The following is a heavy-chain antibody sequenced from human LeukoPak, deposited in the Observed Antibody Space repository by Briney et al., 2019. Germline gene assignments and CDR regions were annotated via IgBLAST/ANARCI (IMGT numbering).Heavy chain of an antibody. D-gene: IGHD6-13*01. CDR3: ARDVISSSSPEWAFDP. V-gene: IGHV1-69*13. CDR1: GGTFSSYA. J-gene: IGHJ5*02. Sequence: GASVKVSCKASGGTFSSYAISWVRQAPGQGLEWMGGIIPIFGTANYAQKFQGRVTITADESTSTAYMELSSLRSEDTAVYYCARDVISSSSPEWAFDPWGQGTLVTVSS. CDR2: IIPIFGTA.